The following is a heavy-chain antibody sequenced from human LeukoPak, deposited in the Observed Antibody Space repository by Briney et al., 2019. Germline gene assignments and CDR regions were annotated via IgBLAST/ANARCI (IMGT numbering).Heavy chain of an antibody. CDR1: GFTFSNYA. Sequence: GGSLRLSCEASGFTFSNYAINWVRQAPGKGLEWVAVIWYDESNKYYADSVKGRFTISRDNSKNTLYLQMNSLRAEDTAVYYCARDSWGNDYGGNSLDYWGQGTLVTVSS. CDR3: ARDSWGNDYGGNSLDY. V-gene: IGHV3-33*08. D-gene: IGHD4-23*01. CDR2: IWYDESNK. J-gene: IGHJ4*02.